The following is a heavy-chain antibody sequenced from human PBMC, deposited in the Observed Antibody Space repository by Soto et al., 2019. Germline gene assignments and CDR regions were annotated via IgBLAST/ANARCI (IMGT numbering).Heavy chain of an antibody. J-gene: IGHJ4*02. V-gene: IGHV3-48*02. D-gene: IGHD6-19*01. CDR3: TRDGPAERSGWYGYDY. Sequence: GGSLRLSCAASGSIFSSYSMNWVRQAPGEGLEWISYITIGGSSIYYADSVKGRFTISRDNAKNSLYLHMNSLRDEDTAVYYCTRDGPAERSGWYGYDYWGPGTLVTVSS. CDR2: ITIGGSSI. CDR1: GSIFSSYS.